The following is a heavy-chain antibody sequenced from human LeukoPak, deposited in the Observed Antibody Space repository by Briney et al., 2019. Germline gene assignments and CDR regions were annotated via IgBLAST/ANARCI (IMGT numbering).Heavy chain of an antibody. CDR2: IYYSGST. CDR3: ASLGCSGGSCYWFDP. V-gene: IGHV4-59*01. J-gene: IGHJ5*02. Sequence: KPSETLSLTCTVSGGSIGSYYWSWIRQPPGKGLEWIGYIYYSGSTNYNPSLKSRVTISVDTSKNQFSLKLSSVTAADTAVYYCASLGCSGGSCYWFDPWGQGTLVTVSS. D-gene: IGHD2-15*01. CDR1: GGSIGSYY.